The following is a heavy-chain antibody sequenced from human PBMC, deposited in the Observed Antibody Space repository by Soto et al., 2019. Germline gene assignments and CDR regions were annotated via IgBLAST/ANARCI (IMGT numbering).Heavy chain of an antibody. V-gene: IGHV2-5*02. Sequence: QITLKESGPTLVKPTQTLTLTCTFSGFSLSSTRMAVGWIRQPPGKALEWLALIYWDDDKRDSPFLKSRLTITKDTSKNQVVLTMSNMVPVDTARYYCAHIVVAGLGYYFDYWGQGTLVTVSS. CDR1: GFSLSSTRMA. D-gene: IGHD6-19*01. CDR3: AHIVVAGLGYYFDY. J-gene: IGHJ4*02. CDR2: IYWDDDK.